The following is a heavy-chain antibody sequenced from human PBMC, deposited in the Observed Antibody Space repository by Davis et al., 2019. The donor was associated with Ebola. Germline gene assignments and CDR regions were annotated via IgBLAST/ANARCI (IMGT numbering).Heavy chain of an antibody. V-gene: IGHV3-30-3*01. CDR1: GFSFSIYW. CDR3: ASGLYGDYSDGY. D-gene: IGHD4-17*01. Sequence: GESLKISCAASGFSFSIYWMTWVRQAPGKGLEWVAFISYDGSNKYYADSVKGRFTISRDNSKNTLYLQMNSLRVEDTAVYNCASGLYGDYSDGYWGQGTLVTVSS. CDR2: ISYDGSNK. J-gene: IGHJ4*02.